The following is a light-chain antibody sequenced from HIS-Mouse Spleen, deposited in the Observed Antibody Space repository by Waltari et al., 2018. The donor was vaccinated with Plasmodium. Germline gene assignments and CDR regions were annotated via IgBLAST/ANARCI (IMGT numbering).Light chain of an antibody. CDR2: GAS. CDR3: QQYVSSPLP. J-gene: IGKJ4*01. V-gene: IGKV3-20*01. CDR1: QSVSSSY. Sequence: EIVLTQSPGTLSLSPGERATLSCRASQSVSSSYLAWYPQKPGQAPRPLIYGASSRAPAIPDRVSGSGSGTDFTLTISRLGPEDFAVYCCQQYVSSPLPFGGGTKVEIK.